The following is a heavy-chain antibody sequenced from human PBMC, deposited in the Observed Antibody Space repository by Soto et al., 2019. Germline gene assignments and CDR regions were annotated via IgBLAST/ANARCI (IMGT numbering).Heavy chain of an antibody. V-gene: IGHV3-30*18. D-gene: IGHD2-15*01. CDR2: ISYDGSNK. CDR1: GFTFSSYG. J-gene: IGHJ4*02. Sequence: QVQLVESGGGVVQPGRSLRLSCAASGFTFSSYGMHWVRQAPGKGLEWGAVISYDGSNKYYADSVKGRFTISRDNSKNTLYLQMNSLRAEDTAVYYCAKDEGADVVVVAAMGYWGQGTLVTVSS. CDR3: AKDEGADVVVVAAMGY.